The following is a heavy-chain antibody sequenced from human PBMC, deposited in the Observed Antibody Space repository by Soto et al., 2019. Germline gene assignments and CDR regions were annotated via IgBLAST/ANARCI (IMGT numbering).Heavy chain of an antibody. D-gene: IGHD5-12*01. V-gene: IGHV4-59*08. Sequence: SETLSLTCTVSGGSISSYYWSWIRQPPGKGLEWIGYIYYSGSTNYNPSLKSRVTISVDTSKNQFSLKLSSVTAADTAVYYCAASIVATISGGFDYWGQGTLVTVSS. CDR1: GGSISSYY. J-gene: IGHJ4*02. CDR2: IYYSGST. CDR3: AASIVATISGGFDY.